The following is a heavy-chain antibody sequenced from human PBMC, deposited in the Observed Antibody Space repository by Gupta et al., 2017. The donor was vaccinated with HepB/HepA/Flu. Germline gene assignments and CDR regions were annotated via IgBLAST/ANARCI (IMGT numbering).Heavy chain of an antibody. Sequence: EVQLLESWGGFVQPGGSLKLSCAASGFTFSGSAFVWVRQASGKGLEWVGRVRSEANSYATSYAASVKGRFTISRDDSKNTAYLQMNSLKTEDTAVYFCTKTRSGRRSSYSYYYMDVWGKGTTVTVSS. CDR3: TKTRSGRRSSYSYYYMDV. J-gene: IGHJ6*03. D-gene: IGHD3-3*01. CDR1: GFTFSGSA. CDR2: VRSEANSYAT. V-gene: IGHV3-73*02.